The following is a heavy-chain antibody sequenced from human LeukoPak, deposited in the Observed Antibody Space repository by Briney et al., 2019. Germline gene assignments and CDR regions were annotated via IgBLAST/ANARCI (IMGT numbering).Heavy chain of an antibody. V-gene: IGHV3-30*18. J-gene: IGHJ4*02. CDR2: ISYDGSNK. CDR1: GFTFSSYG. D-gene: IGHD5-18*01. Sequence: GGSLRLSCAASGFTFSSYGMHWVRQAPGKGLEWEAVISYDGSNKYYADSVKGRFTISRDNSKNTLYLQMNSLRAEDTAVYYCAKVAVDTAMPIDYWGQGTLVTVSS. CDR3: AKVAVDTAMPIDY.